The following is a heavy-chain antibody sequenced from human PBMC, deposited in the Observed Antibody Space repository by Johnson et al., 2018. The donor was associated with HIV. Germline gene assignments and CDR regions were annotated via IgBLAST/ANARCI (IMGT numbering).Heavy chain of an antibody. D-gene: IGHD3-3*01. CDR2: IKSKTDGGTK. J-gene: IGHJ3*02. CDR3: ATLITIFGVVTLDGFEI. V-gene: IGHV3-15*01. Sequence: VQLVESGGGLVKPGGSLRLSCAASGLTFSNAWMNWVRQAPGKGLEWVGRIKSKTDGGTKDYAAPVKGRFPISRDDSKNTLYLQMNSLKTEDTTVYYCATLITIFGVVTLDGFEIWGQGTMVTVSS. CDR1: GLTFSNAW.